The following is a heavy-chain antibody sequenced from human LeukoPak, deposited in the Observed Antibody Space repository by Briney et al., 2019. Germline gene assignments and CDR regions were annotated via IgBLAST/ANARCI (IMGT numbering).Heavy chain of an antibody. V-gene: IGHV4-59*01. J-gene: IGHJ6*02. CDR2: IYYSGST. D-gene: IGHD4-23*01. CDR3: AGGNSDNYYYYYGMDV. CDR1: GGSISSYY. Sequence: SETLSLTCTVSGGSISSYYWSWIRQPPGKGLEWIGYIYYSGSTNYNPSLKSRVTLSVDTSKNQFSLKLSSVTAADTAVYYCAGGNSDNYYYYYGMDVWGQGTTVTVSS.